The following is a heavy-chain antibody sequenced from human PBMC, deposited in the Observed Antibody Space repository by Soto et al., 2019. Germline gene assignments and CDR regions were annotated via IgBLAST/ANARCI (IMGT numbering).Heavy chain of an antibody. V-gene: IGHV3-9*01. Sequence: GGSLRLSCAASGFTFDDYAMHWVRQIPGKGLQWVSGISWSTSSIGYGASLRGRFLISRDNANNYLYLQMNDLRPEDTALYYCGKASSSNSWSPIDYWGQGTRVTVSS. CDR1: GFTFDDYA. D-gene: IGHD3-3*01. CDR2: ISWSTSSI. J-gene: IGHJ4*02. CDR3: GKASSSNSWSPIDY.